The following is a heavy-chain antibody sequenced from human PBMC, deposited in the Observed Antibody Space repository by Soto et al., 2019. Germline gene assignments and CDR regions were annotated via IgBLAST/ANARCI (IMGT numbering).Heavy chain of an antibody. CDR2: ISSSSSTI. Sequence: PGGSLRLSCAASGFTFSSYIMNWVRQAPGKGLEWVSYISSSSSTIYYADSVKGRFTISRDNAKNSLYLQMNSLRAEDTAVYYCAGRIAVAGGGAFDIWGQGTMVTVSS. J-gene: IGHJ3*02. V-gene: IGHV3-48*01. CDR3: AGRIAVAGGGAFDI. CDR1: GFTFSSYI. D-gene: IGHD6-19*01.